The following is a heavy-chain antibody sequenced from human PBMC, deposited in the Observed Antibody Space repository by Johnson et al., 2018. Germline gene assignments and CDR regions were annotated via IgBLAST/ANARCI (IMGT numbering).Heavy chain of an antibody. CDR1: GFTFSSYA. D-gene: IGHD5/OR15-5a*01. CDR3: TRGRSTPDV. J-gene: IGHJ6*04. CDR2: ISSKAYGGTT. V-gene: IGHV3-49*03. Sequence: VQLVESGGGLVQPGGSLRLSCAASGFTFSSYAMSWFRQAPGKGLEWVGFISSKAYGGTTEYAASVKGRFTISRDDSKSIAYLQMNSLKTEDTAGYYCTRGRSTPDVWGKGTTVTVSS.